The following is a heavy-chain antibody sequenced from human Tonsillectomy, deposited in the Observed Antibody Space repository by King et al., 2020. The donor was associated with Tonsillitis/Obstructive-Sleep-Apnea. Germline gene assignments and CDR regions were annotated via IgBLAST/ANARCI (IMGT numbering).Heavy chain of an antibody. CDR1: GGSISSSGSY. D-gene: IGHD2-15*01. Sequence: PLQESGPGLVKPSQTLSLTCTVSGGSISSSGSYWSWIRQHPGQGLEWIGFIYYSGSTYYNPSLKSQVTMSLDTSKNHFSLKLSSVTAADTAVYYCAGETRFCSGGNCYGWFDPWGQGTLVTVSS. J-gene: IGHJ5*02. CDR2: IYYSGST. CDR3: AGETRFCSGGNCYGWFDP. V-gene: IGHV4-31*01.